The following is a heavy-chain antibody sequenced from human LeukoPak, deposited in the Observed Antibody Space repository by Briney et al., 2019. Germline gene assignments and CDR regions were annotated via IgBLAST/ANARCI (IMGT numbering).Heavy chain of an antibody. Sequence: ASVKVSCKASGYTFTGYYMHWVRQATGQGLEWMGWMNPNSGNTGYAQKFQGRVTMTRNTSISTAYMELSSLRSEDTAVYYCARRGAKLRYFDWLPQGNWFDPWGQGTLVTVSS. CDR1: GYTFTGYY. J-gene: IGHJ5*02. CDR3: ARRGAKLRYFDWLPQGNWFDP. D-gene: IGHD3-9*01. CDR2: MNPNSGNT. V-gene: IGHV1-8*02.